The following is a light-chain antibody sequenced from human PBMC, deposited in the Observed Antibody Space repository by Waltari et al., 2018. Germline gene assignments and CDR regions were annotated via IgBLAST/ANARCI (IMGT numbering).Light chain of an antibody. CDR3: QSYDSSLSAVV. J-gene: IGLJ3*02. CDR2: GNS. Sequence: QSVLTQPPSVSGAPGQRVTISCTGGRPNLGVHYGVPLYQQLPGTAPKLLIYGNSNRPSGVPDRFSGSKSGTSASLAITGLQTKDEAVYYCQSYDSSLSAVVFGGGTKLTVL. V-gene: IGLV1-40*01. CDR1: RPNLGVHYG.